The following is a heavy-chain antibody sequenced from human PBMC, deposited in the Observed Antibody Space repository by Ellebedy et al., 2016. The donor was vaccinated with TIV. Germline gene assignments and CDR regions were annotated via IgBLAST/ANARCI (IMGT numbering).Heavy chain of an antibody. Sequence: GESLKISCAASGSIFSSYWMHWVRQAPGKGLLWVSRINSDGSNAIYADSVKGRFTISRDNANNMLFLQMNSLRAEDTALYYCARNRFCSSGDCYALGYWGQGTLVTVSS. J-gene: IGHJ4*02. CDR3: ARNRFCSSGDCYALGY. D-gene: IGHD2-15*01. V-gene: IGHV3-74*01. CDR1: GSIFSSYW. CDR2: INSDGSNA.